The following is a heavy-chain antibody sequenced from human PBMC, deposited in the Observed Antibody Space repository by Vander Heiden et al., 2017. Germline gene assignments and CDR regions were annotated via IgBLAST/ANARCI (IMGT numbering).Heavy chain of an antibody. V-gene: IGHV3-30*18. CDR2: ISKDGTNE. CDR3: AKSHYYGSGSLDY. D-gene: IGHD3-10*01. Sequence: QVQLLESGGGVVQPGRSLRLSCAASGFIFSSYGMHWVRQAPGKGLEWVAVISKDGTNEYYADSVKGRFTISRDNSKNTLYLQMNSLRAEDAAVYYCAKSHYYGSGSLDYWGQGTLVTVSS. CDR1: GFIFSSYG. J-gene: IGHJ4*02.